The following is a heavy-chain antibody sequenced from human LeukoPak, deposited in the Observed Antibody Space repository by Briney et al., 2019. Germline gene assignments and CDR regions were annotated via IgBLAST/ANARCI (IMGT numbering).Heavy chain of an antibody. J-gene: IGHJ4*02. CDR3: AKDPRRITMVRGVAFDY. Sequence: GGSLRLSCAASGFTFSSYVMSWVRQAPGKGLEWVSAISDSGGSTYYADSVKGRFTISRDNSRNTLYLQVNSLRAEDTAVYYCAKDPRRITMVRGVAFDYWGQGTLVTVSS. V-gene: IGHV3-23*01. CDR1: GFTFSSYV. D-gene: IGHD3-10*01. CDR2: ISDSGGST.